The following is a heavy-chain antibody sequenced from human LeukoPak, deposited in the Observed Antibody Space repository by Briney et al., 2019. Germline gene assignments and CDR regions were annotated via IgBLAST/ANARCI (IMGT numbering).Heavy chain of an antibody. Sequence: PGGSLRLSCAASGFTFSSYAMSWGRQAPGKGLEWVSSISGNSGSTYYADSVKGRFTISRDNSKNTVYLQMNSLRAEDTAVYYCAKVSAWAMVGATYFDYWGQGTLVTVSS. V-gene: IGHV3-23*01. D-gene: IGHD1-26*01. CDR2: ISGNSGST. CDR3: AKVSAWAMVGATYFDY. J-gene: IGHJ4*02. CDR1: GFTFSSYA.